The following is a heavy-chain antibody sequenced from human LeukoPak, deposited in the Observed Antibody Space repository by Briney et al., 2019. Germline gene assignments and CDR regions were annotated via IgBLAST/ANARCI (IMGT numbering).Heavy chain of an antibody. CDR3: ARGRDDNSGYYYGSFDY. J-gene: IGHJ4*02. Sequence: SVKVSCKASGGTFSSYAISWVRQAPGQGLEWMGGIIPIFGTANYAQKFQGRVTITADESTGTAYMELSSLRSEDTAVYYCARGRDDNSGYYYGSFDYWGQGTLVTVSS. D-gene: IGHD3-22*01. CDR2: IIPIFGTA. CDR1: GGTFSSYA. V-gene: IGHV1-69*13.